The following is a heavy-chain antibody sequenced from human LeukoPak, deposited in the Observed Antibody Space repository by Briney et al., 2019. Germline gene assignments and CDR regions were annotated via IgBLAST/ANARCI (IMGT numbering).Heavy chain of an antibody. J-gene: IGHJ5*02. CDR2: IIPIFGTA. V-gene: IGHV1-69*05. CDR1: GGTFSSYA. Sequence: SSVKVSCKASGGTFSSYAISWVRQAPGRGLEWMGGIIPIFGTANYAQKFQGRVTITTDESTSTAYMELSSLRSEDTAVYYCARVGYGSGSYGQFDPWGQGTLVTVSS. CDR3: ARVGYGSGSYGQFDP. D-gene: IGHD3-10*01.